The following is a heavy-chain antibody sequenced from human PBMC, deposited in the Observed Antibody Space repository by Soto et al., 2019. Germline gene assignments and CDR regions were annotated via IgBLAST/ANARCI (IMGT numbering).Heavy chain of an antibody. D-gene: IGHD2-15*01. CDR1: GFTFSSYA. J-gene: IGHJ6*02. Sequence: GGSLRLSCAASGFTFSSYAMNWVRQAPGKGLEWVSSISGRNGTTDYADSVKGRFTISRDNSKNTLYLEMNSLRAEDTAVYYCAKGIEKFFYYHGMDVWGQGTTVTVSS. V-gene: IGHV3-23*01. CDR2: ISGRNGTT. CDR3: AKGIEKFFYYHGMDV.